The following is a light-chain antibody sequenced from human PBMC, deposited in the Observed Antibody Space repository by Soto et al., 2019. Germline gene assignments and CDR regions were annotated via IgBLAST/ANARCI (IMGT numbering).Light chain of an antibody. CDR3: SLYTSSSTYV. V-gene: IGLV2-18*01. CDR1: SSDVGSYNR. J-gene: IGLJ1*01. CDR2: EVS. Sequence: ALTQPPSVSGSPGQSVTISCTGTSSDVGSYNRVSWYQRPPGTAPKLMIYEVSNRPSGVPDRFSGSKSGNTASLTISGLQAEDEADYYCSLYTSSSTYVFGTGTKVTAL.